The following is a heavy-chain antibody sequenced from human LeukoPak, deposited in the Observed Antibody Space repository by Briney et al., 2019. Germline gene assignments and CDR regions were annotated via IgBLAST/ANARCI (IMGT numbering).Heavy chain of an antibody. CDR2: ISSTSHSA. CDR1: GFSLSPFA. V-gene: IGHV3-23*01. Sequence: GDSLRLSCAASGFSLSPFAMGWVRHPPGKGLEWVSAISSTSHSAHYADSVKGRFTISRDNSKNTLYLQMNSLRAEDTAIYYCAKDWEAASDAFDMWGQGTTVTVSS. J-gene: IGHJ3*02. D-gene: IGHD6-13*01. CDR3: AKDWEAASDAFDM.